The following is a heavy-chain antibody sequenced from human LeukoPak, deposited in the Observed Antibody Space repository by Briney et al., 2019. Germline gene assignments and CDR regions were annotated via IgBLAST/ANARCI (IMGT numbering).Heavy chain of an antibody. CDR2: ICYSGST. Sequence: PSETLSLTCTVSGGSISSYYWSWIRQPPGKGLEWIGYICYSGSTNYNPSLKSRVTISVDTSKNQFSLKLSSVTAADTAVYYCARGTRDAAFDIWGQGTMVTVSS. D-gene: IGHD1-14*01. CDR1: GGSISSYY. V-gene: IGHV4-59*01. J-gene: IGHJ3*02. CDR3: ARGTRDAAFDI.